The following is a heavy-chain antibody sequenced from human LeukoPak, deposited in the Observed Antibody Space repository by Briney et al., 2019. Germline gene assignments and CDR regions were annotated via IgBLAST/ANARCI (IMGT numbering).Heavy chain of an antibody. CDR2: YSGGST. V-gene: IGHV3-66*01. CDR3: ATVFSYAFHI. CDR1: GFTVSSSH. J-gene: IGHJ3*02. Sequence: PGGSLRLSCAASGFTVSSSHMTWVRQAPGKGLEWVSIYSGGSTYYADSVQGRFTISRDNSKNMLYLQMNSLRAEDMAVYYCATVFSYAFHIWGQGTMVTVSS.